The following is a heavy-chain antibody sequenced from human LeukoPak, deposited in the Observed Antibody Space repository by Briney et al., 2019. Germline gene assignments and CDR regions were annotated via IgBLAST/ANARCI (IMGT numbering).Heavy chain of an antibody. CDR1: GFTFSSYA. CDR2: ISYDGSNK. CDR3: ARDTGAYDFWSGYYQDAFDI. V-gene: IGHV3-30-3*01. J-gene: IGHJ3*02. D-gene: IGHD3-3*01. Sequence: GGSLRLSCAASGFTFSSYAMHWVRQAPGKGLEWVAVISYDGSNKYYADSVKGRFTISRDNSKNTLYLQMNSLRAEDTAVYYCARDTGAYDFWSGYYQDAFDIWGQGTMVTVSS.